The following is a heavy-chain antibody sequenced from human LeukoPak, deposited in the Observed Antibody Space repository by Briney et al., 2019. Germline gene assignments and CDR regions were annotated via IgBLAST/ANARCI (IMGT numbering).Heavy chain of an antibody. CDR3: ARVNYDFWSGYYISGSANYGMDV. V-gene: IGHV4-30-2*01. CDR2: IYHSGST. D-gene: IGHD3-3*01. Sequence: SQTLSLTCAASGGSISSGGYSWSWIRQPPGKGLEWIGYIYHSGSTYYNPSLKSRVTISVDRSKNQFSLKLSSVTAADTAVYYCARVNYDFWSGYYISGSANYGMDVWGQGTTVTVSS. J-gene: IGHJ6*02. CDR1: GGSISSGGYS.